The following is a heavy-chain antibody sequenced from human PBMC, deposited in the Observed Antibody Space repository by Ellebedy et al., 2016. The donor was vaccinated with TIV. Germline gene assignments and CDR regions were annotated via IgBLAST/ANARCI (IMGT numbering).Heavy chain of an antibody. Sequence: SETLSLTCSVSGGSISSDYWSWIRQPPGKGLEWIGSIYYSGSTDYNPSLKSRVTISADTSKNQFSLRLSSVTAADTAVYYCARWFGELLYVRWFDPWGQGTLATVSS. J-gene: IGHJ5*02. CDR1: GGSISSDY. V-gene: IGHV4-59*05. D-gene: IGHD3-10*01. CDR2: IYYSGST. CDR3: ARWFGELLYVRWFDP.